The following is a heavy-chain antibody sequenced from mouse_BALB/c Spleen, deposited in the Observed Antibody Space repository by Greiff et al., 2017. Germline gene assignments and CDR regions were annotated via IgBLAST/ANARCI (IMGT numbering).Heavy chain of an antibody. CDR1: GFSLTSYG. D-gene: IGHD1-1*02. CDR3: ARKRGGNPYNYYAMDY. CDR2: IWSGGST. J-gene: IGHJ4*01. Sequence: QVQLQQSGPGLVQPSQSLSITCTVSGFSLTSYGVHWVRQSPGKGLEWLGVIWSGGSTDYNAAFISRLSISKDNSKSQVFFKMNSLQANDTAIYYCARKRGGNPYNYYAMDYWGQGTSVTVSS. V-gene: IGHV2-2*02.